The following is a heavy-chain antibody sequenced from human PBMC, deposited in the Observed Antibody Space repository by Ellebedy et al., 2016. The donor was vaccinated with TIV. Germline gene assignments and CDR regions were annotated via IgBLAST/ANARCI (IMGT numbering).Heavy chain of an antibody. Sequence: ASVKVSXXASGYTFTSYGISWVRQAPGQGLEWMGWISAYNGNTNYAQKLQGRVTMTTDTSTSTAYMELRSLRSDDTAVYYCARDPAPTYNWFNPWGQGTLVTVSS. CDR1: GYTFTSYG. J-gene: IGHJ5*02. V-gene: IGHV1-18*01. CDR2: ISAYNGNT. CDR3: ARDPAPTYNWFNP.